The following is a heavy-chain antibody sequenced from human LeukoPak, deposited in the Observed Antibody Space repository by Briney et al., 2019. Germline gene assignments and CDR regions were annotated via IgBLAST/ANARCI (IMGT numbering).Heavy chain of an antibody. V-gene: IGHV4-4*02. CDR1: GGSISSSNW. Sequence: PSETLSLTCAVSGGSISSSNWWSWVRQPPGKGLEWIGEIYHSGSTYYNPSLKSRVTISVDTSKNQFSLKLSSVTAADTAVYYCARQGLTGVDYWGQGTLVTVSS. J-gene: IGHJ4*02. D-gene: IGHD7-27*01. CDR2: IYHSGST. CDR3: ARQGLTGVDY.